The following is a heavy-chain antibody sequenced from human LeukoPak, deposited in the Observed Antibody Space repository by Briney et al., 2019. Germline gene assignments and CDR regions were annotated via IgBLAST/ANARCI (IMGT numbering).Heavy chain of an antibody. D-gene: IGHD5-18*01. CDR1: GFTFSPYS. CDR2: ISSTSSYI. V-gene: IGHV3-21*01. J-gene: IGHJ6*03. CDR3: ARGDTVPLFRAYYYMDV. Sequence: PGGSLRLSCAASGFTFSPYSMNWVRQAPGKGLEWVSSISSTSSYIYYANLVKGRFTISRDNAKNSLFLQMNSLRAEDTAVYYCARGDTVPLFRAYYYMDVWGKGTTVTVSS.